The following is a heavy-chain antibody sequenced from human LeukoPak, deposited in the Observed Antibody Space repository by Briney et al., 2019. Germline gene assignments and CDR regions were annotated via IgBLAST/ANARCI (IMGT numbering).Heavy chain of an antibody. J-gene: IGHJ4*02. CDR2: INQDGSEA. V-gene: IGHV3-7*01. CDR1: GFIFSDYW. CDR3: SNSIYDKSH. D-gene: IGHD3-22*01. Sequence: QTGGSLRLSCVASGFIFSDYWMSWMRQAPGKGLEWVANINQDGSEAYYAESVRGRFTSSRDNAKNSLYLQMNSLRAEDTAVYFCSNSIYDKSHWGQGALVIVSS.